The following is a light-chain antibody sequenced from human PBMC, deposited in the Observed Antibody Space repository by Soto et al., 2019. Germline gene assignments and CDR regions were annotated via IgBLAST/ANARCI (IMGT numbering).Light chain of an antibody. CDR3: TSYVGNDIWV. CDR2: EVT. V-gene: IGLV2-8*01. CDR1: SSDVGAYKY. J-gene: IGLJ3*02. Sequence: QAVVTQPPSASGSPGQSVTISCTGTSSDVGAYKYVSWYQRYPGKAPKLMIYEVTKRPSGVPDRFSGSKSGNTASLTVSGLQAEDEADYYCTSYVGNDIWVFGGGTKVTVL.